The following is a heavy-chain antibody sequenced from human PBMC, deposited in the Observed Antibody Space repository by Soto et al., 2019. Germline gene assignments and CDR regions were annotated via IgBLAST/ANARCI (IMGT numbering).Heavy chain of an antibody. CDR3: ASPLLPTLRYYYGMDV. V-gene: IGHV1-69*12. J-gene: IGHJ6*02. CDR1: GGTFRSFA. D-gene: IGHD2-15*01. Sequence: QVQLEQSGAEVKKPGSSVKVSCKASGGTFRSFAINWVRQAPGQGLEWMGGIIPIFGAADYAQKFQGRVTITADESTSTAYMELSSLRSEDTAVYYCASPLLPTLRYYYGMDVWGQGTTVTVSS. CDR2: IIPIFGAA.